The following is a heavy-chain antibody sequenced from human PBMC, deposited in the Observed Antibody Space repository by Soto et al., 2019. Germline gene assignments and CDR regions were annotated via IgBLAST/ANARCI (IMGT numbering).Heavy chain of an antibody. Sequence: EVQLVESGGGLVQPGGSLRLSCVASGIPVSSNYMTWVRQAPGKGLEWVSVLHSGGDTYYANSVKGRFTICRHDSTNTLFLQMNSLTAEDTAVYYCARDGPYYYASRMDVWGQGTTVTVSS. CDR1: GIPVSSNY. CDR3: ARDGPYYYASRMDV. J-gene: IGHJ6*02. CDR2: LHSGGDT. D-gene: IGHD3-10*01. V-gene: IGHV3-53*04.